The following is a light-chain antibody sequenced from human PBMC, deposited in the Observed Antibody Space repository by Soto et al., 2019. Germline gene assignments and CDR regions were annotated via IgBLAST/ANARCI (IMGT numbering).Light chain of an antibody. J-gene: IGLJ3*02. CDR2: EVS. CDR3: IAYTSSSRWV. Sequence: QSVLTQPASVSGSPGQSITISCTGTSSDVGGYNYVSWYQQHPGKAPKLMIYEVSNRPSGVSDRFSGSRSGNTASLTISGLQAEDEYDYSCIAYTSSSRWVFGGGTKLTVL. CDR1: SSDVGGYNY. V-gene: IGLV2-14*01.